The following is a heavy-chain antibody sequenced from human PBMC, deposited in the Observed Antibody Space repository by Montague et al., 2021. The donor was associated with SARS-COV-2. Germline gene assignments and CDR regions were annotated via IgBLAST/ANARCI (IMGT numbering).Heavy chain of an antibody. Sequence: SETLSLTCTVSGASISSYSWSWIRQPPGKGLEWIGYMYNSEKINXNPSLRSRVTISVDTSKGQLSLKLNSVTAADAAVYFCARAIVSGLCSGGSCYKGYYYYMDVWGKGTTVTVSS. D-gene: IGHD2-15*01. CDR1: GASISSYS. CDR2: MYNSEKI. V-gene: IGHV4-59*13. J-gene: IGHJ6*03. CDR3: ARAIVSGLCSGGSCYKGYYYYMDV.